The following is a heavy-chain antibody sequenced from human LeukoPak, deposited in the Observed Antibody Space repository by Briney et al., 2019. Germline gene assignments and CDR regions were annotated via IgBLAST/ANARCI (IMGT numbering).Heavy chain of an antibody. J-gene: IGHJ4*02. V-gene: IGHV4-39*01. CDR1: GGSISSSSYY. CDR3: AITSSGWYAPFDY. CDR2: IYYSGST. D-gene: IGHD6-19*01. Sequence: SETLSLTCTVSGGSISSSSYYWGWIRQPPGKGLEWIGSIYYSGSTYYNPSLKSRVTISVDTSKNQFSLKLSSVTAADTALYYCAITSSGWYAPFDYWGQGPLVTVSS.